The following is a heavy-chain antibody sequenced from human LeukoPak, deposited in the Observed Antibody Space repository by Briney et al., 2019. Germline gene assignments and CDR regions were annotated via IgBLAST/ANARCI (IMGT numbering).Heavy chain of an antibody. Sequence: KASETLSLTCIVSGGSISSYYWSWIRQPPGKGLEWIGYIYYTGSTNYNPSLKSRVNISVDTSKNQLSLKLRSVTAADTAVYYCARQDSGTYLNPLDIWRQGAVVTVSS. CDR1: GGSISSYY. CDR2: IYYTGST. D-gene: IGHD1-26*01. CDR3: ARQDSGTYLNPLDI. J-gene: IGHJ3*02. V-gene: IGHV4-59*08.